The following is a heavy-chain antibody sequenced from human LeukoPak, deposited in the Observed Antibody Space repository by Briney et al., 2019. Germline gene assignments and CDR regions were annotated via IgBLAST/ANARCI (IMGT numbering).Heavy chain of an antibody. CDR2: IYHSGST. CDR3: ATSDYGSGSHDY. V-gene: IGHV4-38-2*01. J-gene: IGHJ4*02. D-gene: IGHD3-10*01. CDR1: GYSISSGYY. Sequence: SETLSLTCAVSGYSISSGYYWGWIRQPPGKGLEWIGSIYHSGSTYYNPSLKCRVTISVDTSKNQFSLKLSSVTAADTAVYYCATSDYGSGSHDYWGQGTLVTVSS.